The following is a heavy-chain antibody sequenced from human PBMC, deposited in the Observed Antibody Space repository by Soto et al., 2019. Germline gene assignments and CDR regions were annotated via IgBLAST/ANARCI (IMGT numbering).Heavy chain of an antibody. Sequence: PGGSLRLSCAASGFTFSSYAMSWVRQAPGKGLEWVSAISGSGGSTYYADSVKGRFTISRDNSKNTLYLQMNSLRAEDTAVYYCAKSGGPTQTQLRYYYYGMDVWGQGTTVTVSS. J-gene: IGHJ6*02. CDR3: AKSGGPTQTQLRYYYYGMDV. CDR2: ISGSGGST. D-gene: IGHD2-8*02. CDR1: GFTFSSYA. V-gene: IGHV3-23*01.